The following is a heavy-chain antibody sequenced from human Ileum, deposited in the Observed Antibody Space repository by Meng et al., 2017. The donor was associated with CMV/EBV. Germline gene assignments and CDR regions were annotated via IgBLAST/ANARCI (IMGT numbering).Heavy chain of an antibody. CDR1: GFPFSSYS. J-gene: IGHJ4*02. CDR2: ISKSSTYT. Sequence: SGFPFSSYSMNWVRQAPGKGLEWVSSISKSSTYTYHADSVKGRFTISRDNAKNSVYLHMSSLRAEDTAVYFCARAGGLTGLSKLDYWGQGILVTVSS. D-gene: IGHD3-9*01. CDR3: ARAGGLTGLSKLDY. V-gene: IGHV3-21*01.